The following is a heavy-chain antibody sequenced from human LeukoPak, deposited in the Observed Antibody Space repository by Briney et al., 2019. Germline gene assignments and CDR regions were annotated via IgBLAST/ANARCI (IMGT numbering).Heavy chain of an antibody. CDR2: ISAYNGNT. CDR1: GYTFTSYG. J-gene: IGHJ4*02. D-gene: IGHD5-12*01. Sequence: ASVKVSCKASGYTFTSYGISWVRQAPGQGLAWMGWISAYNGNTNYAQKFQGRVTITRNTSISTAYMELSRLRSDDTAVYYCAKLYSGYDGYFDYWGQGTLVTVPS. CDR3: AKLYSGYDGYFDY. V-gene: IGHV1-18*01.